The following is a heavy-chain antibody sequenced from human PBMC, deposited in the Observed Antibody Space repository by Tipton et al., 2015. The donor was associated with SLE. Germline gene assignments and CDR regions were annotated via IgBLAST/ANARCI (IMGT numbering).Heavy chain of an antibody. Sequence: TLSLTCSVSGGSIRGTHYYWDWIRQPPGKGPDGIGRITNNGNTYYIPSLQSRVTMSVDTSKNHFSLKLSSVTAADTAVYYCARHDTNYGRNWFDPWGQGTLVTVSS. CDR2: ITNNGNT. D-gene: IGHD2-8*01. CDR3: ARHDTNYGRNWFDP. J-gene: IGHJ5*02. V-gene: IGHV4-39*01. CDR1: GGSIRGTHYY.